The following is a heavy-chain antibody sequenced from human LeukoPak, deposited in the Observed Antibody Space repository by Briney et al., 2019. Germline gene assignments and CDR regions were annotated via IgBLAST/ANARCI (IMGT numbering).Heavy chain of an antibody. Sequence: ASVKVSCKASGGTFSSYAISWVRQAPGQGLEWMGGIIPIFGTANYAQKFQGRVTITADESTSTAYMELSSLRSEDTAVYYCARDLTQWLVPDYYYYGMDVWGQGTMVTVSS. CDR2: IIPIFGTA. D-gene: IGHD6-19*01. V-gene: IGHV1-69*13. CDR3: ARDLTQWLVPDYYYYGMDV. CDR1: GGTFSSYA. J-gene: IGHJ6*02.